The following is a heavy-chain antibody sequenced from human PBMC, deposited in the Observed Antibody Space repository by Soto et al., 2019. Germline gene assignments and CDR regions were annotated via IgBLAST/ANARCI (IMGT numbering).Heavy chain of an antibody. J-gene: IGHJ4*01. D-gene: IGHD5-18*01. CDR3: VTRVGYHSFDF. V-gene: IGHV4-30-2*06. CDR1: GVTMSYGAYS. Sequence: SETRSLTWSVAGVTMSYGAYSWNWIRQYRGKGLEWLGYISHLETTYYNPSFRSRLSLSIDRTRNQFFLSLSSMTAADKAVYYCVTRVGYHSFDFCRQGXQVTVYS. CDR2: ISHLETT.